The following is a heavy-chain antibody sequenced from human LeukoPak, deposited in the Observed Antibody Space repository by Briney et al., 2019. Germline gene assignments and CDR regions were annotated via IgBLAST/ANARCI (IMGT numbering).Heavy chain of an antibody. CDR3: ARDSRNYYDSRGGGDEAFDI. CDR2: INPNSGGA. J-gene: IGHJ3*02. D-gene: IGHD3-22*01. CDR1: GYTFTGYY. V-gene: IGHV1-2*02. Sequence: ASVKVSCKTSGYTFTGYYIQWVRQAPGQGLEWMGWINPNSGGASYVQKFQGRVTTTSDTSISTAYMELSSLRSDDTAVYYCARDSRNYYDSRGGGDEAFDIWGQGTMVTVSS.